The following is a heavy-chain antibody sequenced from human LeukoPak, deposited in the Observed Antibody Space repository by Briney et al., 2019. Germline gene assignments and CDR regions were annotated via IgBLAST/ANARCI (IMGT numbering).Heavy chain of an antibody. J-gene: IGHJ4*02. CDR2: IYYSGST. D-gene: IGHD2-2*01. Sequence: PSETLSLTCTVSGDSMSNYCWSWIRQPPGKGLEWIGYIYYSGSTSYNPSLKSRVTISEDTSKNQFSLKLSSVTAADTAVYYCARSVVLYYFDYWGQGTLVTVSS. V-gene: IGHV4-59*01. CDR1: GDSMSNYC. CDR3: ARSVVLYYFDY.